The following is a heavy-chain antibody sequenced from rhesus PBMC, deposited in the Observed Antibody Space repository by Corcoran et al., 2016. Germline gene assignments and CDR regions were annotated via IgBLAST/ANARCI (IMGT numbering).Heavy chain of an antibody. V-gene: IGHV4-122*02. CDR2: ISYSGST. Sequence: QVQLQESGPGLVKPSETLSLTCAVSGYSISSGYGWSWIRQPPGKGLEWIGYISYSGSTSYNPSLKGRVTISRDTSKNQFSLKLSSVTAADTAVYYCAAGYSSGWYDYGLDSWGQGVVVTVSS. CDR1: GYSISSGYG. J-gene: IGHJ6*01. CDR3: AAGYSSGWYDYGLDS. D-gene: IGHD6-31*01.